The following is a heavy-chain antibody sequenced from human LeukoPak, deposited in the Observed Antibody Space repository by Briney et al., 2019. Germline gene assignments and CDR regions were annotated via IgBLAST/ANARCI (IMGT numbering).Heavy chain of an antibody. CDR1: GGSISSYY. CDR2: IYTSGST. CDR3: ARTLSTGYLEEDYFDY. V-gene: IGHV4-4*07. J-gene: IGHJ4*02. D-gene: IGHD3-9*01. Sequence: SETLSLTCTVSGGSISSYYWSWIRQPAGKGLEWIGRIYTSGSTNYNPSLKSRVTMSVDTSKNQFSLKLSSVTAADTAVYYCARTLSTGYLEEDYFDYWGQGTLVTVSS.